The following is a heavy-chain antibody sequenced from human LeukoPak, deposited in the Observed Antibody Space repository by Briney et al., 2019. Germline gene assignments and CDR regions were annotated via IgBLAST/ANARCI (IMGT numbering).Heavy chain of an antibody. CDR2: IYYSGST. CDR3: ARGRGIGYYFDY. Sequence: SETLSLTCTVSGGSISSYYWSWIRQPPGKGLEWIGYIYYSGSTNYNPSLKSRVTISVDTSKNQFSLKLSSVTAADTAVYYCARGRGIGYYFDYWGQGTLATVSS. J-gene: IGHJ4*02. CDR1: GGSISSYY. D-gene: IGHD3-10*01. V-gene: IGHV4-59*01.